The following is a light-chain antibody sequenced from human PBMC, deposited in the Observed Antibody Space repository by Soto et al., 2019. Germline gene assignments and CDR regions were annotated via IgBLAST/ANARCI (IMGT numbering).Light chain of an antibody. J-gene: IGKJ4*01. V-gene: IGKV3-20*01. Sequence: EILLTQSPVTLSLSPGERATLSCISSQSVSSSYLAWYQQKPGQAPRLLIYGASSRAIGIPDRFSGSGSGTDFTLTISRLEPEDSAVYYCQQYVSIPLTFGGGTKVDI. CDR3: QQYVSIPLT. CDR2: GAS. CDR1: QSVSSSY.